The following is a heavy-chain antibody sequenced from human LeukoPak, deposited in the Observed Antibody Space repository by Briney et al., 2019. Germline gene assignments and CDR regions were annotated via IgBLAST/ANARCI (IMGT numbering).Heavy chain of an antibody. CDR1: VFTFSSYA. J-gene: IGHJ3*02. V-gene: IGHV3-23*01. Sequence: GGSLRLSCAASVFTFSSYAMSWVRQAPGKGLVWVSAISGSGDSTYSAASVKCRFTISIVNTNNPLYLQMNSLRAEDTAVYYCAKGKYAVDAFDIWGQETMVTVSS. CDR3: AKGKYAVDAFDI. CDR2: ISGSGDST.